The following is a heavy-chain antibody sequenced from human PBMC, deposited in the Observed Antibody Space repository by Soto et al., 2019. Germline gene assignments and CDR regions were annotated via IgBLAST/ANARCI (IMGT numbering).Heavy chain of an antibody. CDR3: ARGLYCGDECYFAY. Sequence: SETLSLTCSVFGGSISRNYWSRIRQPAGKGLEWIGRICKNGTTDYNPSLESRVTMSVDPSKNRISLKLSSATAADTAIYYCARGLYCGDECYFAYWGQGILVTVSS. J-gene: IGHJ4*02. V-gene: IGHV4-4*07. CDR1: GGSISRNY. D-gene: IGHD2-21*01. CDR2: ICKNGTT.